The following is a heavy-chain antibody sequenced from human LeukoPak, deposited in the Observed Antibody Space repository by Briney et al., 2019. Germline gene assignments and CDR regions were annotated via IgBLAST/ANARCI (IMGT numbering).Heavy chain of an antibody. D-gene: IGHD6-19*01. J-gene: IGHJ4*02. CDR2: ISYDGSNK. Sequence: GGSLRLSCAASGFTFSSYGMHWVRQAPGKGLEWVAVISYDGSNKYYADSVKGRFTISRDNSKNTLYLQMNSLRAEDTAVYYCAKDRPRGIAVARPLVNWGQGTLVTVSS. CDR1: GFTFSSYG. CDR3: AKDRPRGIAVARPLVN. V-gene: IGHV3-30*18.